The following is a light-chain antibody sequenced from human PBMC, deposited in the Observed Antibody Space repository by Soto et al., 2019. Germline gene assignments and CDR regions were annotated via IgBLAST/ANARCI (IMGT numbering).Light chain of an antibody. V-gene: IGKV3-15*01. CDR2: GAS. J-gene: IGKJ1*01. CDR3: QHYNDWPAWT. CDR1: QSVRSN. Sequence: EIGMTQSPATLSVSPGERATLSCRASQSVRSNLAWYQQKPGQAPRLLIYGASTRATGIPARFSGSGSGTEFTLTINNLQSEDCAVYYCQHYNDWPAWTVGQGTEVEI.